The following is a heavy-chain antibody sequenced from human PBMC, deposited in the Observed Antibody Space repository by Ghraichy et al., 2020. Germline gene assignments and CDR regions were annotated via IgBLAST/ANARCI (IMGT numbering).Heavy chain of an antibody. CDR3: ARGRPFYYYDSSGYYYTEYFQH. D-gene: IGHD3-22*01. CDR1: GGSFSGYY. V-gene: IGHV4-34*01. J-gene: IGHJ1*01. CDR2: INHSGST. Sequence: SETLSLTCAVYGGSFSGYYWSWIRQPPGKGLEWIGEINHSGSTNYNPSLKSRVTISVDTSKNQFSLKLSSVTAADTAVYYCARGRPFYYYDSSGYYYTEYFQHWGQGTLVTVSS.